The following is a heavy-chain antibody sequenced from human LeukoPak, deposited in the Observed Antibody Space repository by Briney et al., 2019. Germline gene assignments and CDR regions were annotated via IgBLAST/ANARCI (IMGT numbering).Heavy chain of an antibody. CDR3: ARTRYYYNSRSYGAPYYFDY. V-gene: IGHV4-34*01. CDR2: INHSGST. CDR1: GGSFSGYY. J-gene: IGHJ4*02. D-gene: IGHD3-10*01. Sequence: SETLSLTCAVYGGSFSGYYWSWIRQPPGKGLEWIGEINHSGSTNYNPSLKSRVTISVDTSKNQFSLKLSSVTAADTAVYYCARTRYYYNSRSYGAPYYFDYWGQGALVTVSS.